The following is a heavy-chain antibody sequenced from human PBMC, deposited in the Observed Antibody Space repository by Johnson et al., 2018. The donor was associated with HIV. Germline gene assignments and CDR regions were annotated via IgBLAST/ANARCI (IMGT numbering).Heavy chain of an antibody. CDR3: ARVATVEDAVDI. J-gene: IGHJ3*02. Sequence: VQLVESGGGLVKPGGSLRLSCAAPGFTFGDYYMSWIRQAPGKGLEWVSAISGSGGSTYYADSVKGRFTISRDNSKNTRYLQMNSLRAEDTAVDYCARVATVEDAVDICGQGTMVTVSS. V-gene: IGHV3-23*04. D-gene: IGHD4-23*01. CDR1: GFTFGDYY. CDR2: ISGSGGST.